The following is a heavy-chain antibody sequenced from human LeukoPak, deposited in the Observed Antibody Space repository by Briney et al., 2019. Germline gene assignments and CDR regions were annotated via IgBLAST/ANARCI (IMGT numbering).Heavy chain of an antibody. D-gene: IGHD5-18*01. J-gene: IGHJ4*02. V-gene: IGHV3-48*03. CDR3: VRGYTPDY. Sequence: AGGSLRLSCVASGFIFSDLEMHWVRQAPGKGLERISFISETGSTIYYADSVTGRFTISRDNAKNSLYLQMDSLRDEDTALYYCVRGYTPDYWGQGALVTVSS. CDR2: ISETGSTI. CDR1: GFIFSDLE.